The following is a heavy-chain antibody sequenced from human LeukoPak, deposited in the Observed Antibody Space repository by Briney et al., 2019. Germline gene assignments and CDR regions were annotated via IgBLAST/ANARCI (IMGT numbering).Heavy chain of an antibody. CDR2: IGSTSSTI. J-gene: IGHJ4*02. V-gene: IGHV3-11*04. CDR1: GISISDNY. D-gene: IGHD2-21*02. Sequence: GGSLRLSCEASGISISDNYMSWIRQAPGKGLEWVSYIGSTSSTIYYADPVKGRFTISRDNAKNSLYLQMKSLRAEDTAVYYCAREVTGDYWGQGTLVTVSS. CDR3: AREVTGDY.